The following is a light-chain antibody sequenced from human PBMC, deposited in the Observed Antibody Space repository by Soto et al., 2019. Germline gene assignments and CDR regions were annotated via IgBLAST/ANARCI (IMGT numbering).Light chain of an antibody. V-gene: IGKV3-20*01. Sequence: EIVLTQSPGTLSLSPGERATLSCRASQSVNSSYLAWYQQKPGQAPRLLIYGASSRATGIPDRFSGSGSGTDFTLTISSLEPEDFAVYYCQQYGSSRWTFGQGTKVEIK. CDR2: GAS. CDR3: QQYGSSRWT. J-gene: IGKJ1*01. CDR1: QSVNSSY.